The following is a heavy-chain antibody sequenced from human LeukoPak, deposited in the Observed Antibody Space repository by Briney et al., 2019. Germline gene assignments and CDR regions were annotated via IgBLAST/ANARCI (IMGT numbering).Heavy chain of an antibody. V-gene: IGHV4-31*03. Sequence: PSQTLSLTCTVSGGSISSGGYYWSWIRQPPGKGLEWIGEINHSGSTNYNPSLKSRVTISVDTSKNQFSLKLSSVTAADTAVYYCATGDDGGDFDYWGQGTLVTVSS. J-gene: IGHJ4*02. D-gene: IGHD3-16*01. CDR2: INHSGST. CDR1: GGSISSGGYY. CDR3: ATGDDGGDFDY.